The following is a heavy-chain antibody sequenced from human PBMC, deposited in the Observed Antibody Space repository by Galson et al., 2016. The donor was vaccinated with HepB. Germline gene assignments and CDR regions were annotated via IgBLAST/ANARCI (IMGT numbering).Heavy chain of an antibody. CDR3: ARVSPARDLWSREFYDY. CDR1: GASVSDYY. D-gene: IGHD3-10*01. V-gene: IGHV4-4*07. Sequence: SETLSLTCAVSGASVSDYYWSWIRQPAGKGLEWVGRFYATGTTNYNPSLRSRVAMSIDTTANLFSLRLVSVTAADTAVYYCARVSPARDLWSREFYDYWGQGAPVTVSP. CDR2: FYATGTT. J-gene: IGHJ4*02.